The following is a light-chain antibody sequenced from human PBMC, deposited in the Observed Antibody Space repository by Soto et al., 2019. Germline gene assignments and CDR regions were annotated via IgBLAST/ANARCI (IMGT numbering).Light chain of an antibody. CDR2: KAS. Sequence: DIQMTQSPSTLSASVGDRVTITCRASESISGWLAWYQQKPGKAPKLVIFKASTLESGVPSRFSGSGSGTAFTLSISRLQPDDFATFYCQQYNSYPRTFGQGTKVEIK. CDR1: ESISGW. V-gene: IGKV1-5*03. J-gene: IGKJ1*01. CDR3: QQYNSYPRT.